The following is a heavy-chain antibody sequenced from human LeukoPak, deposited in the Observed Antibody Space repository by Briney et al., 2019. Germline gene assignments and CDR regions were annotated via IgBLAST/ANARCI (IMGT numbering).Heavy chain of an antibody. CDR1: GGSFSSTSYY. J-gene: IGHJ3*02. V-gene: IGHV4-39*07. CDR3: ARVPGGGAFDI. Sequence: PSETLSLTCTVSGGSFSSTSYYWGWIRQPPGKGLEWIGSISSGGSTYYNPSLQSRVTISIDTSQKQFSLKLTSVTAADTAVYYCARVPGGGAFDIWGQGTMVTVSS. CDR2: ISSGGST. D-gene: IGHD3-16*01.